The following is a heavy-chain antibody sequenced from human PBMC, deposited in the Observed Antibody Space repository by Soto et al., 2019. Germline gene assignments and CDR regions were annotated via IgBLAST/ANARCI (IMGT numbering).Heavy chain of an antibody. CDR2: IRSNGVGT. CDR1: GFTLSGYA. CDR3: ARRARQDFYYMDV. J-gene: IGHJ6*03. Sequence: EVQLAESGGGFAQPGGSLRLSCAAYGFTLSGYAMDWVRQVPGKGLEYVSGIRSNGVGTYYANSVQGRFTISRDISKNTVYLQMGSLRPEDMAVYYCARRARQDFYYMDVRGKGTTVTVSS. V-gene: IGHV3-64*01. D-gene: IGHD6-6*01.